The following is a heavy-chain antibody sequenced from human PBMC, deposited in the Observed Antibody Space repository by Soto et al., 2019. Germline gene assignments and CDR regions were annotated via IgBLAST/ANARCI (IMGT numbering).Heavy chain of an antibody. D-gene: IGHD2-2*01. V-gene: IGHV4-61*01. CDR2: IYYSGST. CDR1: GGSVSGGSYY. CDR3: ARAPSYCISTSCYGYYYGMDV. Sequence: SETLCVTCTVAGGSVSGGSYYWSWIRQPPGKGLEWIGYIYYSGSTNYNPSLKSRVTISVDTSKNQFSLKLSSVTAADTAVYYCARAPSYCISTSCYGYYYGMDVWGQGTTVTVSS. J-gene: IGHJ6*02.